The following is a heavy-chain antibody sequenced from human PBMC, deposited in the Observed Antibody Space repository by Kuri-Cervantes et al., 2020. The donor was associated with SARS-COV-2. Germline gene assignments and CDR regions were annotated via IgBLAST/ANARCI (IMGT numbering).Heavy chain of an antibody. J-gene: IGHJ6*02. D-gene: IGHD6-19*01. CDR1: GFTFGSYD. CDR3: ARGYSSDQRYGMDV. V-gene: IGHV3-21*01. CDR2: ISYSGSYI. Sequence: GESLKISCAASGFTFGSYDMHWVRQAPGKGLEWLSSISYSGSYIYYSDSVKGRFTISRDNAKNSLFLQMNSLRAEDTAVYFCARGYSSDQRYGMDVWGQGTTVTVSS.